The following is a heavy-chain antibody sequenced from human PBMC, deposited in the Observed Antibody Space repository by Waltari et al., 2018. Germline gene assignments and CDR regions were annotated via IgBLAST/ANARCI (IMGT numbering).Heavy chain of an antibody. Sequence: EVLLVESGGAVVRPGGSLSLSCAASGFTFDDYGMVWARHAPGRGLEWVSGISWNGASTDYADSVKGRFTISRDKAKNSLYLQMNSLIAEDTALYHCARDKWGPDYWGQGTLVTVSS. V-gene: IGHV3-20*01. CDR1: GFTFDDYG. CDR2: ISWNGAST. CDR3: ARDKWGPDY. J-gene: IGHJ4*02. D-gene: IGHD7-27*01.